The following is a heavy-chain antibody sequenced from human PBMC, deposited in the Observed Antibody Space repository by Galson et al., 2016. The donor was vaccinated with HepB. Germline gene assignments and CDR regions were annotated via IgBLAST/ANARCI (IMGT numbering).Heavy chain of an antibody. CDR3: ATGIVVAGKYYYHYMDV. D-gene: IGHD6-19*01. V-gene: IGHV4-39*01. Sequence: ETLSLTCTVSGGSVSSSSYYWGWIRQPPGKGLEWIGSISYGGRTYYSPSLKSRLAISVDTSKNQFSLRLNSVTAADTGVYYCATGIVVAGKYYYHYMDVWGKGTTVTVSS. J-gene: IGHJ6*03. CDR1: GGSVSSSSYY. CDR2: ISYGGRT.